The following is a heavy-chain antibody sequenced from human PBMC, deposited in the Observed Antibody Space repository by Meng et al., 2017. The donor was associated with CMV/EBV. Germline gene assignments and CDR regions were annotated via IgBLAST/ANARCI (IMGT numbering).Heavy chain of an antibody. V-gene: IGHV4-34*01. CDR1: GGSFSGYY. D-gene: IGHD3-22*01. J-gene: IGHJ4*02. Sequence: SETLSLTCAVYGGSFSGYYWSWIHQPPGKGLEWIGEINHSGSTNYNPSLKSRVTISVDTSKNQFSLKLSSVTAADTAVYYCARLIRTYYYDSSGYERDYWGQGTLVTVSS. CDR3: ARLIRTYYYDSSGYERDY. CDR2: INHSGST.